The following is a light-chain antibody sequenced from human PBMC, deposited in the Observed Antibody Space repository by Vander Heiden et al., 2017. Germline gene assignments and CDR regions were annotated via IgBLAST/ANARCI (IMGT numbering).Light chain of an antibody. CDR2: EVT. Sequence: QSALTQPPSASGSPGQSVTISFTGSSSDVGGYNFVSWYQQHPGNAPNLMIYEVTNRPAGVPDRFSGSKSGNTASLTVSGLQAEDEADYYCSSFAGSDLWVFGGGTKLTVL. J-gene: IGLJ3*02. CDR1: SSDVGGYNF. V-gene: IGLV2-8*01. CDR3: SSFAGSDLWV.